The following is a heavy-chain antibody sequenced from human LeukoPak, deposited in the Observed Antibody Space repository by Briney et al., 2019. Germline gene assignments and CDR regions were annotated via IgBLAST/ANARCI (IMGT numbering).Heavy chain of an antibody. CDR2: ISYDGSNK. J-gene: IGHJ4*02. V-gene: IGHV3-30*18. Sequence: PGGSLRLSCAASGFTFSSYGMHWVRQAPGKGLEWVAVISYDGSNKYYADSVKGRFTISRDNSKNTLYLQMNSLRAEDTAVYYCAKDAPDTAMVPDFDYWGQGTLVTVSS. CDR1: GFTFSSYG. CDR3: AKDAPDTAMVPDFDY. D-gene: IGHD5-18*01.